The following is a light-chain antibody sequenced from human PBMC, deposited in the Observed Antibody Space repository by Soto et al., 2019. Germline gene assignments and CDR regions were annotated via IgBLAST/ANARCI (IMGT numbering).Light chain of an antibody. J-gene: IGKJ2*01. CDR1: QSVSSSY. V-gene: IGKV3-20*01. CDR2: DAS. CDR3: QQYGSSYVV. Sequence: ETVLTQSPGTLSLSPGERATLSCRASQSVSSSYLAWYQQKPGQAPRLLIYDASNRATGIPDRFRGSGSGTDFTLTISRLEPEDFAVYYCQQYGSSYVVFGQGTKLEIK.